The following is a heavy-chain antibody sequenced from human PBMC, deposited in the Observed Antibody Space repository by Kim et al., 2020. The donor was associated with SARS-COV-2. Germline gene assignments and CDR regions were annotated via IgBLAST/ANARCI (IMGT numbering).Heavy chain of an antibody. Sequence: GGSLRLSCAASGFTFSSYAMSWVRQAPGKGLEWVSAISGSGGSTYYADSVKGRFTISRDNSKNTLYLQMNSLRAEDTAVYYCAKVGPNYYGSRGYDFDYWGQGTLVTVSS. CDR1: GFTFSSYA. CDR3: AKVGPNYYGSRGYDFDY. J-gene: IGHJ4*02. V-gene: IGHV3-23*01. CDR2: ISGSGGST. D-gene: IGHD3-10*01.